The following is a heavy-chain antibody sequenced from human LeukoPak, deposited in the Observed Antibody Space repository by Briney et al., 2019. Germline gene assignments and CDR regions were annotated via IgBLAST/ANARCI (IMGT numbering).Heavy chain of an antibody. CDR1: GFTLSSHN. CDR3: AKDRHAPGRYCSSTTCFPFGS. D-gene: IGHD2-2*01. J-gene: IGHJ5*01. Sequence: GGSLRLSCAASGFTLSSHNMNWVRQAPGKGLEWVAFIRYDGSNKYYADSVKGRFTISRDNSKNTLYLQMNSLRAEDTAVYYCAKDRHAPGRYCSSTTCFPFGSWGQGTLVTVSS. CDR2: IRYDGSNK. V-gene: IGHV3-30*02.